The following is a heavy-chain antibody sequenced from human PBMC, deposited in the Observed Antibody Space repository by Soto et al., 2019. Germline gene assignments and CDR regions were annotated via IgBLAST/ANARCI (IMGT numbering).Heavy chain of an antibody. D-gene: IGHD6-19*01. J-gene: IGHJ4*02. CDR2: ISGSGSST. CDR1: GFTFCSYA. CDR3: SCCSSGWYFDY. V-gene: IGHV3-23*01. Sequence: GGSLRLSCAASGFTFCSYAMNWVRQAPGKGLEWVSVISGSGSSTYYADSVKGRFTISRDNSKNTLYLQMNSLRAEDTAVYYCSCCSSGWYFDYWVQGTLVTVSS.